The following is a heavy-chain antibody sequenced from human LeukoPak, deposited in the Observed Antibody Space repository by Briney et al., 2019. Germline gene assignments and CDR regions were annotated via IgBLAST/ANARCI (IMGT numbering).Heavy chain of an antibody. J-gene: IGHJ4*02. D-gene: IGHD2-2*01. Sequence: INPSGGSTSYAQKLQGRVTMTTDTSTSTAYMELRSLRSDDTAVYYCARVSPDIVVVPAADYWGQGTLVTVSS. CDR3: ARVSPDIVVVPAADY. CDR2: INPSGGST. V-gene: IGHV1-46*01.